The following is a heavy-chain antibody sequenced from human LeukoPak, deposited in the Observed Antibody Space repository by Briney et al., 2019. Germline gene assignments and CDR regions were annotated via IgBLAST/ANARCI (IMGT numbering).Heavy chain of an antibody. D-gene: IGHD6-13*01. J-gene: IGHJ4*02. CDR1: GFTFSSYS. V-gene: IGHV3-21*01. CDR2: ISSSSSYI. Sequence: PGGSLRLSCAASGFTFSSYSMNWVRQAPGKGLEWVSSISSSSSYIYYADSVKGRFTISRDNAKNSLYLQMNSLRAEDTAVYYCARSLATGYSSSWYLLFDYWGQGTLVTVSS. CDR3: ARSLATGYSSSWYLLFDY.